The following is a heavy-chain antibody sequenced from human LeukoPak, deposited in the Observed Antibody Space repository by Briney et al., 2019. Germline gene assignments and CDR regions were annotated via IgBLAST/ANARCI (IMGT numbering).Heavy chain of an antibody. CDR2: IYYSGST. CDR3: ARKVAGYYYYMGV. V-gene: IGHV4-59*01. CDR1: GGSISSYY. Sequence: SETLSLTCTVSGGSISSYYWSWIRQPPGKGLEWIGYIYYSGSTNYNPSLKSRVTISVDTSKNQFSLKLSSVTAADTAVYYCARKVAGYYYYMGVWGKGTTVTVSS. J-gene: IGHJ6*03. D-gene: IGHD5-12*01.